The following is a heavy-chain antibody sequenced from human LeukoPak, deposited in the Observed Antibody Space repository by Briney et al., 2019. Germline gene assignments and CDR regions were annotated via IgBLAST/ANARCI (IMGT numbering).Heavy chain of an antibody. D-gene: IGHD2-2*01. CDR3: AIHCSSTSWPDAFDI. Sequence: ASVKVSCKASGGTFSSYAISWVRQAPGQGLEWMGGIIPIFGTANYAQKFQGRVTITADESTSTAYMELSSLRSEDTAVYYCAIHCSSTSWPDAFDIWGQGTMVTVSS. CDR1: GGTFSSYA. V-gene: IGHV1-69*13. J-gene: IGHJ3*02. CDR2: IIPIFGTA.